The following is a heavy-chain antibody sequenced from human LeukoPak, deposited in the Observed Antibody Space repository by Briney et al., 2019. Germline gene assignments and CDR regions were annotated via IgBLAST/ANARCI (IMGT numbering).Heavy chain of an antibody. CDR3: AAGIRYCSSTSRPGDY. CDR1: GYTFTSYG. Sequence: GASVKVSCKASGYTFTSYGISWVRQAPGQGLEWMGWISAYNGNTNYAQKLQGRVTMTTDTSTSTAYMELRSLRSDDTAVYYCAAGIRYCSSTSRPGDYWGQGTLVTVSS. CDR2: ISAYNGNT. V-gene: IGHV1-18*01. J-gene: IGHJ4*02. D-gene: IGHD2-2*01.